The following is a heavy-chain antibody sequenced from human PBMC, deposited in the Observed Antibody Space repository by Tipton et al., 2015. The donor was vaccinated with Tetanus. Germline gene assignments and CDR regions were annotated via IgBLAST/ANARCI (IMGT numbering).Heavy chain of an antibody. CDR2: IYTGGSA. CDR1: GVTVSGNY. J-gene: IGHJ4*02. D-gene: IGHD3-10*01. V-gene: IGHV3-53*01. CDR3: AREAGGFDY. Sequence: SLRLSCAASGVTVSGNYMSWVRQAPGKGLEWVSVIYTGGSADYTDSVKGRFTISRDNSNNSLSLQMNSLRAEGTAVYYCAREAGGFDYWGQGTLVTVSS.